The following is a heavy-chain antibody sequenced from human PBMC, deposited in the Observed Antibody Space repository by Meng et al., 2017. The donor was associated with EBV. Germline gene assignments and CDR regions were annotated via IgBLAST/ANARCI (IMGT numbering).Heavy chain of an antibody. V-gene: IGHV1-69*01. CDR3: ASESGRGFTPDY. J-gene: IGHJ4*02. Sequence: QVQLGQSGAEVKTPGASVKVSCKPSGGTFRRDAISWVRQAPGQGLEWMGGLIPMSDAPHYAQKFQGRVTITADESTSTHYMDLSGLRSEDTAVYYCASESGRGFTPDYWGQGTLVTVSS. CDR2: LIPMSDAP. CDR1: GGTFRRDA. D-gene: IGHD3-10*01.